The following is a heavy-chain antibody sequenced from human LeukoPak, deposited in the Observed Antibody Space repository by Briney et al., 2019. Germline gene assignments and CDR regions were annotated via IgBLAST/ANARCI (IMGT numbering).Heavy chain of an antibody. CDR2: IYYSGST. J-gene: IGHJ6*03. CDR3: ARPDYYYYYMDV. V-gene: IGHV4-39*01. CDR1: GGSISSSSYY. Sequence: SETLSLTCTVSGGSISSSSYYWGWIRQPPGKGLEWIGNIYYSGSTYYNPSLKSRVTISVDTSKNQFSLKLSSVTAADTAVYYCARPDYYYYYMDVWGKGTTVAVSS.